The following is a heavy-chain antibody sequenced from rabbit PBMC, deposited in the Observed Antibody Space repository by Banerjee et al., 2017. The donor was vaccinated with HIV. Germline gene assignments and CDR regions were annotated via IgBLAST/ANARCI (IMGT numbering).Heavy chain of an antibody. V-gene: IGHV1S45*01. D-gene: IGHD2-1*01. CDR1: GFSFSSSYY. J-gene: IGHJ4*01. CDR3: AREMYDDGHYST. CDR2: IHTGSYDST. Sequence: QEQLVESGGGLVQPEGSLTLTCTASGFSFSSSYYMCWVRQAPGKGLEWIGFIHTGSYDSTYYASWAKGRFTISKTSSTTVTLQMTSLTAADTATYFCAREMYDDGHYSTWGPGTLVTVS.